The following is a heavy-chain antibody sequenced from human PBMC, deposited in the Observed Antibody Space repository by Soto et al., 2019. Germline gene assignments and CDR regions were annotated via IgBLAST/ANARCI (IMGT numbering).Heavy chain of an antibody. CDR2: FDPEDGET. CDR3: ATALYGPNWFGP. D-gene: IGHD3-10*01. Sequence: ASVKGSCKVSGYTLTELSMHWVRQAPGKGLEWMGGFDPEDGETIYAQKFQGRVTMTEDTSTDTAYMELSSLRSEDTAVYYCATALYGPNWFGPWGQGTLVTVSS. CDR1: GYTLTELS. V-gene: IGHV1-24*01. J-gene: IGHJ5*02.